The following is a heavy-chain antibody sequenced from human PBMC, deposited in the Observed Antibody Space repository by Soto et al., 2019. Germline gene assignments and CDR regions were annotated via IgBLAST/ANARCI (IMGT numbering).Heavy chain of an antibody. CDR1: GYTFTSYD. CDR2: MNPNSGNT. J-gene: IGHJ4*02. Sequence: GASVKVSCKASGYTFTSYDINWVRQATGQGLEWMGWMNPNSGNTGYAQKFQGRVTMTRNTSISTAYMELSSLRSEDTAVYYCAREFTFGGVIVGIYFDYWGQGTLVTVSS. V-gene: IGHV1-8*01. D-gene: IGHD3-16*02. CDR3: AREFTFGGVIVGIYFDY.